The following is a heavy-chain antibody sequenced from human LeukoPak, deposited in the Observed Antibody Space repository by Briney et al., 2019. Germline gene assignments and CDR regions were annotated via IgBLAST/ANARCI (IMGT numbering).Heavy chain of an antibody. J-gene: IGHJ4*02. CDR1: GGSISSYY. Sequence: PSETLSLTCTVSGGSISSYYWSWIRQPPGKGLEWIGYIYYSGSTNYNPSLKSRVTISVDTSKNQFSLKLSSVTAADTAVYYCARSFSGYSGYLDYWGQGTLVTVSS. V-gene: IGHV4-59*01. D-gene: IGHD5-12*01. CDR3: ARSFSGYSGYLDY. CDR2: IYYSGST.